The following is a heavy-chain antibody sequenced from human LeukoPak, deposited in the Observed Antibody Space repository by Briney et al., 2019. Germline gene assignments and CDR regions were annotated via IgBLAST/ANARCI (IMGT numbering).Heavy chain of an antibody. CDR1: GYTFTGYY. CDR2: INPNSGGT. V-gene: IGHV1-2*02. D-gene: IGHD1-26*01. Sequence: ASVKVSCKASGYTFTGYYMHWVRQAPGQGLEWMGWINPNSGGTNYAQKFQGRVTITTDESTSTAYMELSSLRSEDTAVYYCARGPRGGARKLDYWGQGTLVTVSS. J-gene: IGHJ4*02. CDR3: ARGPRGGARKLDY.